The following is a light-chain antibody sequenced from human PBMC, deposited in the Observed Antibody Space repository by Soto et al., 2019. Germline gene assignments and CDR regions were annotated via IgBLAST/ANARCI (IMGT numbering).Light chain of an antibody. Sequence: IVLTQSPATLSLSPGERVTLSCRASQSVSSYLAWYQQKPGQAPRLRIYDASNRATGIPARLSGSGSGTDFTLTISSLEPEDSAVYYCHQYNFWPTFGQGTKVDIK. CDR1: QSVSSY. J-gene: IGKJ1*01. CDR2: DAS. CDR3: HQYNFWPT. V-gene: IGKV3-11*01.